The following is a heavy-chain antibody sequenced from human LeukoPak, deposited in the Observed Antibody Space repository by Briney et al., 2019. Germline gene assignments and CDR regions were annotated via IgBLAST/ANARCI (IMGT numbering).Heavy chain of an antibody. CDR1: GYTFTSYD. Sequence: ASVKVSCKASGYTFTSYDINWVRQATGQGLEWMGWMNPNSGNTGYAQKFQGRVTMTRNTSISTAYMELSRLRSDDTAVYYCARDTTYYYDSSGYPYDAFDIWGQGTMVTVSS. D-gene: IGHD3-22*01. V-gene: IGHV1-8*01. J-gene: IGHJ3*02. CDR2: MNPNSGNT. CDR3: ARDTTYYYDSSGYPYDAFDI.